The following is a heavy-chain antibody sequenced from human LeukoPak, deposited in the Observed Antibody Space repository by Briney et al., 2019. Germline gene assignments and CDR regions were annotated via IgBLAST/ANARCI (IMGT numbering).Heavy chain of an antibody. CDR2: ISGSGGST. CDR3: AKKELLWFGELYYYYMDV. D-gene: IGHD3-10*01. CDR1: GFTFSSYG. Sequence: GGSLRLSCAASGFTFSSYGKSWVRQAPGKGLEWVSAISGSGGSTYYADSVKGRFTISRDNSKNTLYLQMNSLRAEDTAVYYCAKKELLWFGELYYYYMDVWGKGTTVTISS. V-gene: IGHV3-23*01. J-gene: IGHJ6*03.